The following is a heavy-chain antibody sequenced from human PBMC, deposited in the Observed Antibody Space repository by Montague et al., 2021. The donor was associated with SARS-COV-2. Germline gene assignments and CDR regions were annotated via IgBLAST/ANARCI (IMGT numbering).Heavy chain of an antibody. CDR1: GFIFNNYA. J-gene: IGHJ6*03. CDR2: VTFDGRSQ. Sequence: SLRLSCAASGFIFNNYAMHWVRQAPGKGPQWLAAVTFDGRSQYYSSAVEGRFTISRHNSRNMLFLEMSSLRGEDTAVYYCARDGGDCGATNCQTYYYHYMDVWGQGNTVTVSS. V-gene: IGHV3-30*04. CDR3: ARDGGDCGATNCQTYYYHYMDV. D-gene: IGHD2-21*01.